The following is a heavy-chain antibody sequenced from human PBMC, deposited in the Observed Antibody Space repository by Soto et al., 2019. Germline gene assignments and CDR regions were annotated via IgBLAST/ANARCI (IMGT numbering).Heavy chain of an antibody. Sequence: QVQLVESGGGVVQPGRSLRLSCAASGFTFSSYAMHWVRQAPGKGLEWVAVISYDGSNKNYADSVKGRFTISRDNSKNTLYLQMNSLRAEDTAVYYCARAFGDSSGYRWFDPWGQGTLVTVSS. CDR2: ISYDGSNK. V-gene: IGHV3-30-3*01. J-gene: IGHJ5*02. CDR3: ARAFGDSSGYRWFDP. CDR1: GFTFSSYA. D-gene: IGHD3-22*01.